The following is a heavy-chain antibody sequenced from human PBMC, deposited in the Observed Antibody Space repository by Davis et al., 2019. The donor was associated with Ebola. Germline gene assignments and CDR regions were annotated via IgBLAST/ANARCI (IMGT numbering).Heavy chain of an antibody. D-gene: IGHD3-3*01. CDR2: LGTSADT. J-gene: IGHJ4*02. V-gene: IGHV3-23*01. CDR1: GFIFSSYV. Sequence: GESLKISCAASGFIFSSYVMSWVRQAPGKGLEWVSTLGTSADTYYADSVKGRFTISRDNSKDTLYLQMNSLRAEDTAVYYCAKDYYDFPFDYWGQGALVTVSS. CDR3: AKDYYDFPFDY.